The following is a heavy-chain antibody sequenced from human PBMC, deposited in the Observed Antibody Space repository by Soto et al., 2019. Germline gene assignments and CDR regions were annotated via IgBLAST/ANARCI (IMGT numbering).Heavy chain of an antibody. D-gene: IGHD6-19*01. Sequence: PGGSLRLSCEASGFTFSAHAMRWVRRAPGKGLEWGAAINDRVHGAAYADSVKGRFTISRDNSKNTLYLQMNSLRGEDTGVYYCARDHRSAWSAPIFDFWGQGTVVTVAS. CDR3: ARDHRSAWSAPIFDF. CDR2: INDRVHGA. CDR1: GFTFSAHA. J-gene: IGHJ4*02. V-gene: IGHV3-23*01.